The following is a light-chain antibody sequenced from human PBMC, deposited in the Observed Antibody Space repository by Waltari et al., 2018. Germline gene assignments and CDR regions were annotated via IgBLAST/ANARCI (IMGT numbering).Light chain of an antibody. CDR2: EVS. CDR1: SSDVGTLNL. J-gene: IGLJ1*01. Sequence: QSALTQPASVSGSPGQSTTISCTGPSSDVGTLNLPSWYHQHPGKPPKLMIYEVSQRPSGVSNRFSGSKSGNTASLTISGLQPEDETDYYCCSYAGHSTYVFGSATKVTVL. CDR3: CSYAGHSTYV. V-gene: IGLV2-23*02.